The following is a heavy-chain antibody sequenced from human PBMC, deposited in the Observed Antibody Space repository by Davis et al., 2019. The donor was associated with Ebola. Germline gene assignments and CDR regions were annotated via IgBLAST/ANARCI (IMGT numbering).Heavy chain of an antibody. CDR2: INHSGST. CDR3: ARADSTVTTSWFDP. J-gene: IGHJ5*02. V-gene: IGHV4-34*01. Sequence: MPSETLSLTCAVYGGSFSGYYWIGEINHSGSTNYNPSLKSRVTISVDTSKNQFSLKLSSVTAADTAVYYCARADSTVTTSWFDPWGQGTLVTVSS. D-gene: IGHD4-11*01. CDR1: GGSFSGYY.